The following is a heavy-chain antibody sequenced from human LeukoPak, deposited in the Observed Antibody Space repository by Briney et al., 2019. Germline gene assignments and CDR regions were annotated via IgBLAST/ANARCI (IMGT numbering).Heavy chain of an antibody. D-gene: IGHD6-19*01. V-gene: IGHV4-59*02. CDR1: GVSVSNNH. CDR3: ARRAGTGTTVYFDY. J-gene: IGHJ4*02. Sequence: SETLSLTCTVSGVSVSNNHWSWIRQSTEKGLEWVGYAYDSGISNYNPSLESRVTLSVDTSKNQFSLRLTSVTAADTAVYFCARRAGTGTTVYFDYWGQGVLVTVSS. CDR2: AYDSGIS.